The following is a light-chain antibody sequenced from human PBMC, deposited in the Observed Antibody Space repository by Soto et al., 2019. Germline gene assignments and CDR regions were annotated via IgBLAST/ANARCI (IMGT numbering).Light chain of an antibody. J-gene: IGKJ4*02. V-gene: IGKV1-39*01. CDR3: QQSYNNPLLT. Sequence: DIHMTQSPSTLAASVGDRVSITCRASHSISSWLALYQQKPGKANKLLIYTESTLQSGVPSRFSGSGSGTVLTLTISSLKPEDFATYSCQQSYNNPLLTFGGGTKVDIK. CDR2: TES. CDR1: HSISSW.